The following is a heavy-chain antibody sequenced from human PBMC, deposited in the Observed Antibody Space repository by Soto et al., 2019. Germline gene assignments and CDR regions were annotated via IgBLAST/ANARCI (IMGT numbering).Heavy chain of an antibody. J-gene: IGHJ6*02. Sequence: LRLSCAASGFTFSSYGMHWVRQAPGKGLEWVAVISYDGSNKYYADSVKGRFTISRDNSKSTLYLQMNSLRAEDTAVYYCAKERRVYYDSSGYYYYYYYGMDVWGQGTTVTVSS. CDR3: AKERRVYYDSSGYYYYYYYGMDV. CDR2: ISYDGSNK. CDR1: GFTFSSYG. V-gene: IGHV3-30*18. D-gene: IGHD3-22*01.